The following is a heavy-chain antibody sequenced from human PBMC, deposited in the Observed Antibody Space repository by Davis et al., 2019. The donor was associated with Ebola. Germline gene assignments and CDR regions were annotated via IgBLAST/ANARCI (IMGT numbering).Heavy chain of an antibody. Sequence: GSLRLSCTVSGGSISSYYWSWIRQPPGKGLEWIEYIYYSGSTNYNPSLKSRVTISVGTSKNQFSLKLSSVTAADTAVYYCARTIVGALSFDYWGQGTLVTVSS. CDR3: ARTIVGALSFDY. CDR2: IYYSGST. V-gene: IGHV4-59*01. D-gene: IGHD1-26*01. J-gene: IGHJ4*02. CDR1: GGSISSYY.